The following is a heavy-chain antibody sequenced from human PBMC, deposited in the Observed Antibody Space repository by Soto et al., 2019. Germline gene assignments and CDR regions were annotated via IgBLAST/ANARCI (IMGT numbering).Heavy chain of an antibody. V-gene: IGHV1-69*12. D-gene: IGHD5-12*01. Sequence: QVQLVQSGAEVKKPGSSVKVSCKASGGTFSSYAISWVRQAPGQGLEWMGGIIPIFGTANYAQKFQGRVTITADESTSTAYMELSSLRSEDTALYYCARESTADVDIVATDSYFDLWGRGTLVTVSS. CDR1: GGTFSSYA. CDR2: IIPIFGTA. CDR3: ARESTADVDIVATDSYFDL. J-gene: IGHJ2*01.